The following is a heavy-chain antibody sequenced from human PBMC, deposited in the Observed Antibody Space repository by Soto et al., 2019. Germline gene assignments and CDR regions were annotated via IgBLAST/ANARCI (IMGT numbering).Heavy chain of an antibody. CDR2: IFSNDEK. CDR1: GFSLSNPRMG. Sequence: QVTLKESGPVLVKPTETLTLTCTVSGFSLSNPRMGVSWIRQPPGKALEWLAHIFSNDEKSYSISLKSRLSISKDTYKSQVVLTMTNMDPVDTATYYCARIRVPTMIWREGGMDVWGQGTTVTVSS. V-gene: IGHV2-26*01. J-gene: IGHJ6*02. D-gene: IGHD3-22*01. CDR3: ARIRVPTMIWREGGMDV.